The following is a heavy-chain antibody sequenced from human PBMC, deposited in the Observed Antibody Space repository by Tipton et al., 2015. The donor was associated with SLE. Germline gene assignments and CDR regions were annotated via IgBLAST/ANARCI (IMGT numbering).Heavy chain of an antibody. V-gene: IGHV4-59*12. Sequence: TLSLTCTVSGGSISSYYWSWIRQPPGKGLEWIGYIHYSGSTNYNPSLKSRATLLVDPSKNQFSLKLNSVTAADTAVYYCAREVIAVSDSDAFDIWGQGTVVTVSS. CDR3: AREVIAVSDSDAFDI. CDR1: GGSISSYY. D-gene: IGHD2-21*01. J-gene: IGHJ3*02. CDR2: IHYSGST.